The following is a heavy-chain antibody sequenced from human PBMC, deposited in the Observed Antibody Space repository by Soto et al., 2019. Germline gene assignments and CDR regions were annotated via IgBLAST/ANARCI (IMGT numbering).Heavy chain of an antibody. CDR2: INAGNGNT. J-gene: IGHJ4*02. Sequence: ASVKVSCKASGYTFTRYAMHWVRQAPGQRLEWMGWINAGNGNTKYSQKFQGRFTISRDNSKNTLFLQVNSLREEDTAVYYCASWGGIASPAYDGSLAPYDYWGQGTLVTVSS. V-gene: IGHV1-3*01. CDR1: GYTFTRYA. D-gene: IGHD6-13*01. CDR3: ASWGGIASPAYDGSLAPYDY.